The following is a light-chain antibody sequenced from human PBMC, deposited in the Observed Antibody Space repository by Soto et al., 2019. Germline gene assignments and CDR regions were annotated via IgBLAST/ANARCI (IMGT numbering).Light chain of an antibody. CDR2: YDS. V-gene: IGLV3-21*04. J-gene: IGLJ2*01. Sequence: SYELTQPPSVSAAPGKTARLTCGGNNSGSNRVHWYQQQPGQAPVLVIYYDSDRPSGSPERFSGSNSGNTATLTISRVEAGDESDYYGQVWDSGCDPPGVIFGGGTKLTVL. CDR1: NSGSNR. CDR3: QVWDSGCDPPGVI.